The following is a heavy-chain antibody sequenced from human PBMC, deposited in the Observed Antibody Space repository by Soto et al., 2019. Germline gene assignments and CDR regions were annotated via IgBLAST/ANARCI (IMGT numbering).Heavy chain of an antibody. CDR2: IYYSGST. J-gene: IGHJ4*02. Sequence: QVQLQESGPGLVKPSETLSLTCTVSGGSISSYYWSWIRQPPGKGLEWIGYIYYSGSTNYNPSLKGRVTISVDTSKNQLSLKLSSVPAADTAVYYCARRYGYYFDYWGQGTLVTVSS. CDR1: GGSISSYY. V-gene: IGHV4-59*08. D-gene: IGHD4-17*01. CDR3: ARRYGYYFDY.